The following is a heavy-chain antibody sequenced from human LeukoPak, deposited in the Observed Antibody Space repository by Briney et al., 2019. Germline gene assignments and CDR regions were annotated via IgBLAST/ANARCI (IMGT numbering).Heavy chain of an antibody. CDR1: GFTFSSYA. CDR3: AARKVRGVWFYLDY. D-gene: IGHD3-10*01. J-gene: IGHJ4*02. V-gene: IGHV3-23*01. Sequence: GGSLRLSCAASGFTFSSYAMSWVRQAPGKGLEWVSAISSSGDSTYYADSVKGRFAISTDNSKNTLYLQMNSLRVEDTAVYLCAARKVRGVWFYLDYWGQGTLVTVSS. CDR2: ISSSGDST.